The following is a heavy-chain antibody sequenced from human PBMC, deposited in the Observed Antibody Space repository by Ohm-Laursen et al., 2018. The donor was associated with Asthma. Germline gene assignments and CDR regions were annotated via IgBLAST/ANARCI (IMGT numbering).Heavy chain of an antibody. V-gene: IGHV3-7*05. CDR1: GFTFSSYW. Sequence: SLRLSCTASGFTFSSYWMSWVRQAQGKGLEWVANIKQDESEKYYVDSVKGRFTISRDNAKNSLYLQMNSLRAEDTAVYYCAKDALYSSGWRDAFDIWGQGTMVTVSS. CDR2: IKQDESEK. D-gene: IGHD6-19*01. J-gene: IGHJ3*02. CDR3: AKDALYSSGWRDAFDI.